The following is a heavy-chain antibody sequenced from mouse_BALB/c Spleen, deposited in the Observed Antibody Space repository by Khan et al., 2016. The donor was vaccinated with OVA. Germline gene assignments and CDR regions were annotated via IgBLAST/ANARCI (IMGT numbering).Heavy chain of an antibody. CDR3: ARDEDYYRNDGGLAY. J-gene: IGHJ3*01. CDR1: GYTFTSYT. CDR2: INPSNDYT. V-gene: IGHV1-4*01. D-gene: IGHD2-14*01. Sequence: QVQLKESGAELARPGASVKMSCKASGYTFTSYTIHWIKQRPGQGLEWIGYINPSNDYTNYNQKFKDKATLTADTSSTTAYMQLSSLTSDDSAVYYCARDEDYYRNDGGLAYWGQGTLVTVSA.